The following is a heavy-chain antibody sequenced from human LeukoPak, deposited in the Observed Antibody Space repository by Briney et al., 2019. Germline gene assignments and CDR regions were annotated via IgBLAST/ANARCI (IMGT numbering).Heavy chain of an antibody. D-gene: IGHD3-9*01. CDR3: ARIPDYDILTGYPFQH. CDR2: INHSGST. J-gene: IGHJ1*01. V-gene: IGHV4-34*01. Sequence: SETLSLTCAVYGGSFSGYYWSWIRQPPGKGLEWIGEINHSGSTNYNPSLKSRVTISVDTSKNQFSLKLSSVTAADTAVYYCARIPDYDILTGYPFQHWGQGTLVTVSS. CDR1: GGSFSGYY.